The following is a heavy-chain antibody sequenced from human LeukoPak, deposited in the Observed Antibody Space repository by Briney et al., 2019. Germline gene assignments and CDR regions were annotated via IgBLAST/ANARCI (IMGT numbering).Heavy chain of an antibody. CDR3: ANWQSGSRVFFDY. CDR1: GFTFSSYA. Sequence: PGGSLRLSCAASGFTFSSYALSWVRQAPGKGREWVSAISANGDTTYYADSVKGRFTSSRDNSKNTLYLHMNSLRAEDTAVYYCANWQSGSRVFFDYWGQGTLVTVSS. V-gene: IGHV3-23*01. CDR2: ISANGDTT. J-gene: IGHJ4*02. D-gene: IGHD1-26*01.